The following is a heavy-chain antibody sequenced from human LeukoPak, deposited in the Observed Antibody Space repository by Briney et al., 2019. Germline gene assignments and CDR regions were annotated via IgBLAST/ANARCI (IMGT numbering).Heavy chain of an antibody. Sequence: ASVKVSCKAPGYTFTSYDINWVRQAPGQGLEWMGWMNPNSGNTGSAQKFQGRVTMTRNTSISTAYMELSSLRSEDTAVYYCARGTITMVRGLIIRFNWFDPWGQGTLVTVSS. D-gene: IGHD3-10*01. CDR3: ARGTITMVRGLIIRFNWFDP. CDR1: GYTFTSYD. V-gene: IGHV1-8*01. CDR2: MNPNSGNT. J-gene: IGHJ5*02.